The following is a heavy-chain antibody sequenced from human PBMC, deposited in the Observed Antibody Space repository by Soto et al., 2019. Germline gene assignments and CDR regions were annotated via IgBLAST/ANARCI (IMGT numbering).Heavy chain of an antibody. J-gene: IGHJ4*02. CDR2: INHSGST. CDR3: ASSRGGHPFDY. V-gene: IGHV4-34*01. Sequence: SETLSLTCAVYGGSFSGYYWSWIRQPPGKGLEWIGEINHSGSTNYNPSLKSRVTISVDTSKNRFSLKLSSVTAADTAVYYCASSRGGHPFDYWGQGTLVTVSS. D-gene: IGHD1-26*01. CDR1: GGSFSGYY.